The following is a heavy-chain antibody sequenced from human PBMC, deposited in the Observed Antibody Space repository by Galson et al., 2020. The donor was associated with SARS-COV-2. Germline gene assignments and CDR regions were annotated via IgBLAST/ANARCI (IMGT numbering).Heavy chain of an antibody. J-gene: IGHJ2*01. D-gene: IGHD3-22*01. CDR2: VYPSGTT. Sequence: ETLSLTCTVSGYSVSTTNYWGWVRQPPGRGLEWIGSVYPSGTTYYTQSLKSRVTISVDTSKNQFSLRLDSVTAADTALYYCARQGVNMIVLVTVPGWYFDLWGRGTLVTVSS. CDR1: GYSVSTTNY. V-gene: IGHV4-38-2*02. CDR3: ARQGVNMIVLVTVPGWYFDL.